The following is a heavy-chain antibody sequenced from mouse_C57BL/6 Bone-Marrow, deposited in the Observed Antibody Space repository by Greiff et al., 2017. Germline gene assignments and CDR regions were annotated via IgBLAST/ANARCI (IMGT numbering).Heavy chain of an antibody. V-gene: IGHV5-9-1*02. D-gene: IGHD1-1*01. CDR2: ISSGGDYI. Sequence: DVMLVESGEGLVKPGGSLKLSCAASGFTFSSYAMSWVRQTPEKRLEWVAYISSGGDYIYYADTLKGRFTISRDNARNTLYLQMSSLKSEDTAMYYCTRITTVVYYYAMDYWGQGTSVTVSS. J-gene: IGHJ4*01. CDR1: GFTFSSYA. CDR3: TRITTVVYYYAMDY.